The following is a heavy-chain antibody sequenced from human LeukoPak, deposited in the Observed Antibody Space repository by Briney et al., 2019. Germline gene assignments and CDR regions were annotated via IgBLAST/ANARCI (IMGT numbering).Heavy chain of an antibody. D-gene: IGHD7-27*01. J-gene: IGHJ4*02. CDR3: AREISALGNYFDS. V-gene: IGHV3-48*03. CDR2: ISRSGSAM. Sequence: GGSLRLSCAASGFNLSSYEMNWVRQAPGKGLEWVSYISRSGSAMYYADSVKGRFTISRDNAKNSLYLQMNSLRAEDTAVYYCAREISALGNYFDSWGQGTLVTVSS. CDR1: GFNLSSYE.